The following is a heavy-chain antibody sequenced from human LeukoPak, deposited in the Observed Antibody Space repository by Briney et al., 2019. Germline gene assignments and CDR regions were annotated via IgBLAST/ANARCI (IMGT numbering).Heavy chain of an antibody. D-gene: IGHD6-13*01. CDR1: GGSFSGYY. CDR3: ARGLRKIAAAAPDY. Sequence: SETLSLTCAVYGGSFSGYYWSWIRQPPGKGLEWIGEINHSGSTNYNPSLKSRVTISVDTPKNQFSLKLSSVTAADTAVYYCARGLRKIAAAAPDYWGQGTLVTVSS. J-gene: IGHJ4*02. CDR2: INHSGST. V-gene: IGHV4-34*01.